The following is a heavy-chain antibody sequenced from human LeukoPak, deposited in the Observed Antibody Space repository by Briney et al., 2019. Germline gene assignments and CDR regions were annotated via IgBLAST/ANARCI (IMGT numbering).Heavy chain of an antibody. V-gene: IGHV1-69*13. CDR2: IIPIFGTA. D-gene: IGHD2-15*01. CDR3: ALYCSGGSCYPYYYYYGMDV. J-gene: IGHJ6*02. Sequence: AASVKVSCKASGGTFSSYAISWVRQAPGQGLEWMGGIIPIFGTANYAQKFQGRVTITADESTSTAYMELSSLRPEDTAVYYCALYCSGGSCYPYYYYYGMDVWGQGTTVTVSS. CDR1: GGTFSSYA.